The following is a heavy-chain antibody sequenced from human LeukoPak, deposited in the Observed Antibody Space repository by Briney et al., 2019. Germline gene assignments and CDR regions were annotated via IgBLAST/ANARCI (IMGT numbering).Heavy chain of an antibody. Sequence: SETLSLTCAVSGGSISSSNWWSWVRQPPGKGLEWIGEIYHSGSTNYNPSLKSRVTISVDKSKNQFPLKLSSVTAADTAVYYCARDRGGSYYVFDYWGQGTLVTVSS. CDR1: GGSISSSNW. D-gene: IGHD1-26*01. CDR2: IYHSGST. CDR3: ARDRGGSYYVFDY. V-gene: IGHV4-4*02. J-gene: IGHJ4*02.